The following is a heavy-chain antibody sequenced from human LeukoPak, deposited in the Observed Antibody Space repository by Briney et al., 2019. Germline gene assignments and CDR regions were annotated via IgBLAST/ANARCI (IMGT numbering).Heavy chain of an antibody. CDR1: GFTFSDYY. J-gene: IGHJ4*02. D-gene: IGHD4-17*01. CDR3: ARDYPTVVTRVAYYFDY. CDR2: ISSSGSTI. Sequence: PGRSLRLSCAASGFTFSDYYMSWIRQAPGKGLEWVSYISSSGSTIYYADSVKGRFTISRDNAKNSLYLQMNSLRAEDTAVYYCARDYPTVVTRVAYYFDYWGQGTLVTVSS. V-gene: IGHV3-11*01.